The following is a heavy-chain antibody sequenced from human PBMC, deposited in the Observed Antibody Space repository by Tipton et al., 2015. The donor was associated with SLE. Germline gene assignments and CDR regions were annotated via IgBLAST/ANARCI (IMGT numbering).Heavy chain of an antibody. CDR3: ARGTVADWFDP. D-gene: IGHD2-15*01. J-gene: IGHJ5*02. CDR1: GGSISSGSFY. CDR2: IYYSGST. Sequence: TLSLTCTVSGGSISSGSFYWSWIRQPAGKGLEWIGYIYYSGSTNYNPSLKSRVTISVDTSKNQFSLKLSSVTAADTAVYYCARGTVADWFDPWGQGTLVTVSS. V-gene: IGHV4-61*10.